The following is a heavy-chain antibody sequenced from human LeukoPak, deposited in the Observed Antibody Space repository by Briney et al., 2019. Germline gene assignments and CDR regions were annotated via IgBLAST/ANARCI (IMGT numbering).Heavy chain of an antibody. Sequence: PGGSLRLSCAASGFTFSSYGMHWVRQAPGKGLEWVAFIRYDGSNKYYADSVKGRFTISRDNSKNTLYLQMNSLRAEDTAVYYCARDPAMVRGVLNWYFDLWGRGTLVTVSS. V-gene: IGHV3-30*02. D-gene: IGHD3-10*01. CDR3: ARDPAMVRGVLNWYFDL. CDR1: GFTFSSYG. J-gene: IGHJ2*01. CDR2: IRYDGSNK.